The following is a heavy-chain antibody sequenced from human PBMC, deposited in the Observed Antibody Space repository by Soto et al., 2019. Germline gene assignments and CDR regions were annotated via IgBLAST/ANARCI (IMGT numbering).Heavy chain of an antibody. J-gene: IGHJ5*02. CDR1: GASISGYY. Sequence: SETLSLTCTVSGASISGYYWSWIRKSAGKGLEWIGRIYATGTTDYNPSLKSRVMMSVDTSQKQFSLKLRSVTAADTAVYYCVRDGTKTLRDWFDPWGQGISVTVSS. D-gene: IGHD1-1*01. CDR2: IYATGTT. V-gene: IGHV4-4*07. CDR3: VRDGTKTLRDWFDP.